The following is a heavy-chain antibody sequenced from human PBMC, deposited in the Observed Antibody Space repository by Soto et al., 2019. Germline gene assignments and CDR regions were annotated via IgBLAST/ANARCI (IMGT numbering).Heavy chain of an antibody. CDR3: ERGLSGSSYKY. CDR1: GGTFSSYA. CDR2: IIPIFGTA. J-gene: IGHJ4*02. V-gene: IGHV1-69*06. D-gene: IGHD1-26*01. Sequence: GASVKVSCKASGGTFSSYAISWVRQAPGQGLEWMGGIIPIFGTANYAQKFQGRVTITADKSTSTAYMELSSLRSEDTAVYYCERGLSGSSYKYWGQGTLVTVSS.